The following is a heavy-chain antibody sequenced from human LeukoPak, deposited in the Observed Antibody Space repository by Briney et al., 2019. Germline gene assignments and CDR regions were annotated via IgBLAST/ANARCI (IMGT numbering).Heavy chain of an antibody. D-gene: IGHD3-3*01. CDR2: ISSSSSYI. J-gene: IGHJ6*03. Sequence: PGGSLRLSCAASGFTFSSYSMNWVRQAPGKGLEWVSSISSSSSYIYYADSVKGRFTISRDNAKNSLYLQMNSLRAEDTAVYYCARDPRALKWLPPGYYMDVWGKGTTVTVSS. V-gene: IGHV3-21*04. CDR3: ARDPRALKWLPPGYYMDV. CDR1: GFTFSSYS.